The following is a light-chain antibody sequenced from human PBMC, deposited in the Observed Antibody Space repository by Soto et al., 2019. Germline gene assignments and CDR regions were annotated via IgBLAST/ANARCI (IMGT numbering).Light chain of an antibody. CDR1: QSISSY. CDR3: QQSYSTPRT. J-gene: IGKJ1*01. CDR2: AAS. Sequence: DIQMTQSPSSLSASVGDRVTITCRASQSISSYLNWYQQKPGKAPKLLIYAASSLQSGVQSRFSGSGSGTDFTLTISSLQPEDFATYYCQQSYSTPRTFGQGTKVDI. V-gene: IGKV1-39*01.